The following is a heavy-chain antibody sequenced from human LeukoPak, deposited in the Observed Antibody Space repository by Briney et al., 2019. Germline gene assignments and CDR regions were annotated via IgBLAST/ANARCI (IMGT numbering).Heavy chain of an antibody. CDR1: GGSISSGDYY. CDR3: ARGGYCSSTSCPGFDP. Sequence: SETLSLTCTVSGGSISSGDYYWSWIRQPPGKGLEWLGYIYYSGSTYYNPSLKSRVTISVDTSKNQFSLKLSSVTAADTAVYYCARGGYCSSTSCPGFDPWGQGTLVTVSS. V-gene: IGHV4-61*08. D-gene: IGHD2-2*01. CDR2: IYYSGST. J-gene: IGHJ5*02.